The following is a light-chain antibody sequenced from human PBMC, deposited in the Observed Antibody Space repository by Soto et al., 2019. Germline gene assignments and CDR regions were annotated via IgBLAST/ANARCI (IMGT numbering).Light chain of an antibody. CDR3: SSYTSRGTLA. Sequence: QSALTQPASVSGSPGQSITISCTGTSSDVGGYNSLSWYQQHPGKAPKLMIYDVSTRPSGVSNRFSGSKSGNTASLTISGLQAEDESDYYCSSYTSRGTLAFGGGTKLTVL. CDR2: DVS. J-gene: IGLJ2*01. CDR1: SSDVGGYNS. V-gene: IGLV2-14*01.